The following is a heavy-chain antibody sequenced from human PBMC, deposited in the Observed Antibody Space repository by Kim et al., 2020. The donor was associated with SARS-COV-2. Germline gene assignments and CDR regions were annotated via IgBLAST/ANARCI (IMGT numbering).Heavy chain of an antibody. J-gene: IGHJ6*02. CDR3: ARHHTYYYDGSGYYDLSNYYYGMDV. CDR1: GGSIRSSHY. Sequence: SETLSLTCTVSGGSIRSSHYWGWIRQPPGKGLQWIGSIYYTGSTYYNPSLKSRVTISVDTSKNQFSLKLSSVTAADTAVYYCARHHTYYYDGSGYYDLSNYYYGMDVWGQGTTVTVSS. V-gene: IGHV4-39*01. CDR2: IYYTGST. D-gene: IGHD3-22*01.